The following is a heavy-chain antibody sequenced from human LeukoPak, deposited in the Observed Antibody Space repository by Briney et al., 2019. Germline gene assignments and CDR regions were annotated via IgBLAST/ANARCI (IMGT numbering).Heavy chain of an antibody. CDR2: ISGDGDIT. J-gene: IGHJ5*02. CDR3: AKGFSTSWYKWFDP. D-gene: IGHD2-2*01. CDR1: GFTFSAYW. Sequence: GGSLRLSCAASGFTFSAYWMHWVRQPPGKGLEWVSLISGDGDITYYADSVKGRFTISRDSSKNSLYLQMNSLRTEDTALYYCAKGFSTSWYKWFDPWGQGTLVTVSS. V-gene: IGHV3-43*02.